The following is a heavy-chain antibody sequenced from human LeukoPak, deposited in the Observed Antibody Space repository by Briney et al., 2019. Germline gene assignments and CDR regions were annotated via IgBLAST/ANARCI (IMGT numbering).Heavy chain of an antibody. V-gene: IGHV3-21*01. CDR3: ARDTPMVQNYYYYYMDV. Sequence: PGGSLRLSCAASGFTFSSYSMNWVRQAPGKGLEWVSSISSSSSYIYYADSVKGRFTISRDNAKNSLYLQMNSLRAEDTAVYYRARDTPMVQNYYYYYMDVWGKGTTVTVSS. D-gene: IGHD3-10*01. CDR2: ISSSSSYI. CDR1: GFTFSSYS. J-gene: IGHJ6*03.